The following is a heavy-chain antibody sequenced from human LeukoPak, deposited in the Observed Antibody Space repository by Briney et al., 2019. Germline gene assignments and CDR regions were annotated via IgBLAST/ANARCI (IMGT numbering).Heavy chain of an antibody. J-gene: IGHJ4*02. CDR3: VALLLGYCSNASCYPFDY. V-gene: IGHV1-2*02. CDR1: GYTFTGYY. Sequence: ASVKVSCKASGYTFTGYYMHWVRQTPGQGLEWMGWINSNGGGTYYAQKFQGRVTMTRDTSISTAYMELNILNTDDTAMYYCVALLLGYCSNASCYPFDYWGQGTLVTVSS. CDR2: INSNGGGT. D-gene: IGHD2-2*01.